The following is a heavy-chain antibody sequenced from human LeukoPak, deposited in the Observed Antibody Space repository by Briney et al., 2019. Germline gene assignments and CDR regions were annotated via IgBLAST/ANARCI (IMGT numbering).Heavy chain of an antibody. CDR3: ARDHPVADWAPDI. CDR2: IDYSGSS. D-gene: IGHD3-9*01. Sequence: AETLSLTCSVSGGSISSYSWTWIRQPPGKGLEWIGFIDYSGSSNYNPSLKCRVTISADPSTNHFSLNLTSVTAADTAVYFCARDHPVADWAPDIWGRGTMVTVSS. CDR1: GGSISSYS. V-gene: IGHV4-59*13. J-gene: IGHJ3*02.